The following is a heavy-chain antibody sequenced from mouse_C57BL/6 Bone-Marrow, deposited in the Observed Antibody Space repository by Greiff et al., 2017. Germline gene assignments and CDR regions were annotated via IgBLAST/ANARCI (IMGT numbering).Heavy chain of an antibody. CDR2: ISDGGSYT. CDR1: GFTFSSYA. Sequence: EVQVVESGGGLVKPGGSLKLSCAASGFTFSSYAMSWVRQTPEKRLEWVATISDGGSYTYYPHNVKGRFTISRDNAKNNLYLQMSHLKSEDTAMYYCARAIYYSFDYWGQGTTLTVSS. V-gene: IGHV5-4*01. CDR3: ARAIYYSFDY. J-gene: IGHJ2*01. D-gene: IGHD1-1*01.